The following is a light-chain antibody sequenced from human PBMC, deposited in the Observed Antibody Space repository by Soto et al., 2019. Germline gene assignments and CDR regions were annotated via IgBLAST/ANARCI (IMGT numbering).Light chain of an antibody. J-gene: IGKJ4*01. V-gene: IGKV2-28*01. CDR3: MRTFHTVG. CDR2: LGS. Sequence: DVVLTQSPLSLGVTPGEPASISCRSSQSLLNSNGYYYLDWYLQKPGQSPQLLSYLGSYRASGVPDRFSGSASSTDFSLKISRVEAEDVGVYYCMRTFHTVGFGGGTKVDIK. CDR1: QSLLNSNGYYY.